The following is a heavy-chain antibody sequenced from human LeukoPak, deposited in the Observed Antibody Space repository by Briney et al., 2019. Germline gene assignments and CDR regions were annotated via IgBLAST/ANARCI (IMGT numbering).Heavy chain of an antibody. V-gene: IGHV4-59*08. CDR3: ARGAVASSFPEYFQH. CDR1: GGSISSYY. J-gene: IGHJ1*01. D-gene: IGHD6-19*01. CDR2: TYYNGTT. Sequence: SETLSLTCTVSGGSISSYYWGWIRQPPEKGLEWIGYTYYNGTTNYNPSLKSRVTISVDTSRNQFSLKLNSVTAADTAVYYCARGAVASSFPEYFQHWGQGTLVTVSS.